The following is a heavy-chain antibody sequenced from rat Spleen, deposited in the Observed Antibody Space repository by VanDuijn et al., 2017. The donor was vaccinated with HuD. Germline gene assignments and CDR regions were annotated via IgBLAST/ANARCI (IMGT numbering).Heavy chain of an antibody. CDR2: INYEGSST. J-gene: IGHJ2*01. D-gene: IGHD2-1*01. V-gene: IGHV5-19*01. Sequence: EVQLVESGGGLVQPGRSLKLSCAASGFTFSNYGMNWIRQAPTKGLEWVASINYEGSSTYYGDTVKGRFTISRDNAKSTLYLQMNSLRSEDTAAYYCARTTYDYFDYWGQGVMVTVSS. CDR1: GFTFSNYG. CDR3: ARTTYDYFDY.